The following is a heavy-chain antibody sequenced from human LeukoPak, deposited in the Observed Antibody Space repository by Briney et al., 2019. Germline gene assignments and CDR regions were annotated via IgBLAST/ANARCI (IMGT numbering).Heavy chain of an antibody. D-gene: IGHD7-27*01. CDR2: ISSSGCTI. Sequence: GGPLRLSCAASGFTFSSYEMNWVRQAPGKGLEWVSYISSSGCTIYYADSVKGRFTISGDNAKNSLYLQMNSLRAEDTAVYYCARRLGSRYYFDYWGQGTLVTVSS. V-gene: IGHV3-48*03. CDR3: ARRLGSRYYFDY. J-gene: IGHJ4*02. CDR1: GFTFSSYE.